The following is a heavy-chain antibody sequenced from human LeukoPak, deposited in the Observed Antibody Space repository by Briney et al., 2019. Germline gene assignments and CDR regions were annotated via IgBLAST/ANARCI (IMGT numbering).Heavy chain of an antibody. V-gene: IGHV4-59*01. CDR1: GGSLSSYY. D-gene: IGHD6-19*01. CDR3: ARVLGSGWYYWYFDL. J-gene: IGHJ2*01. CDR2: IYYSGST. Sequence: SETLSLTCTVSGGSLSSYYWSWIRQPPGKGLEGIGYIYYSGSTNYNPSHKSRVTISVDTSKNQFSLKLSSVTAADTAVYYCARVLGSGWYYWYFDLWGRGTLVTVSS.